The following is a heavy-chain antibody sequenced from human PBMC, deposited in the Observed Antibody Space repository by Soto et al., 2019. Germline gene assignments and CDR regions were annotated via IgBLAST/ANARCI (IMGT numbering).Heavy chain of an antibody. CDR2: ISSNGGST. D-gene: IGHD6-13*01. CDR1: GFTFSSYA. V-gene: IGHV3-64D*08. J-gene: IGHJ4*02. Sequence: PGGSLRLSCSASGFTFSSYAMHWVRQAPGKGLEYVSAISSNGGSTYYADSVKGRFTISRDNSKNTLYLQMSSLRAEDTAVYYCVKGKGVAAAGKHMHFDYWGQGTLVTVSS. CDR3: VKGKGVAAAGKHMHFDY.